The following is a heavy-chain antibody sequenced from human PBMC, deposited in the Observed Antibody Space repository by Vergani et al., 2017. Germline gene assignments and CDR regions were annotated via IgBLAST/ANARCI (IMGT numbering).Heavy chain of an antibody. Sequence: EVQLLESGGDLVQPGGSLRLSCAASGFTFNHYAMNWVRQAPGKGLEWVSGIIGSGGSTYYAGSVKGRFTISRDRSKNTLYIQMNSLSAGDTAVYYCAKANPRNSGYDYLYYYRARDVWCQGTTVTVSS. CDR1: GFTFNHYA. D-gene: IGHD5-12*01. CDR2: IIGSGGST. CDR3: AKANPRNSGYDYLYYYRARDV. J-gene: IGHJ6*02. V-gene: IGHV3-23*01.